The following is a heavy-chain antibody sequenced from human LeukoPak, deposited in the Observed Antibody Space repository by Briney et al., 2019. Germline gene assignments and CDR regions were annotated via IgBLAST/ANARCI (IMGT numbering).Heavy chain of an antibody. CDR2: VSGSTGSTT. Sequence: GGSLRLSCVASGFTFAGFAITWVRQAPGKGLEWVSTVSGSTGSTTYYADSVKGRFTISRDTPRNTVYLQMNSLRVEDTALYYCARVGKYRMTYSYFDFWGQGALVTVSS. CDR3: ARVGKYRMTYSYFDF. D-gene: IGHD2-15*01. V-gene: IGHV3-23*01. CDR1: GFTFAGFA. J-gene: IGHJ4*02.